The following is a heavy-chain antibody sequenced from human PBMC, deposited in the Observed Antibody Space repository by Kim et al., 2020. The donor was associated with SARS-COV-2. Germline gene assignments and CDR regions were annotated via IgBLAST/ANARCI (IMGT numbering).Heavy chain of an antibody. Sequence: TNYTHSLKSRVTISVDTSKNQFSLKLSSVTAADTAVYYCAGGPRAVTTDYWGQGTLVTVSS. D-gene: IGHD4-17*01. CDR3: AGGPRAVTTDY. V-gene: IGHV4-59*09. J-gene: IGHJ4*02. CDR2: T.